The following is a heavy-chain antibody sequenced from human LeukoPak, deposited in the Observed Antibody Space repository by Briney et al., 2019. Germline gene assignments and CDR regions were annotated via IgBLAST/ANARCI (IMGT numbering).Heavy chain of an antibody. D-gene: IGHD6-13*01. CDR2: INHSGST. CDR3: ARGYSSSWHGHYYYYYYMDV. V-gene: IGHV4-34*01. J-gene: IGHJ6*03. Sequence: SETLSLTCAVYGGSFSGYYWSWLRQPPGKGLEWIGEINHSGSTNYNPSLKSRVTISVDTSKNQFSLKLSSVTAADTAVYYCARGYSSSWHGHYYYYYYMDVWGKGTTVTVSS. CDR1: GGSFSGYY.